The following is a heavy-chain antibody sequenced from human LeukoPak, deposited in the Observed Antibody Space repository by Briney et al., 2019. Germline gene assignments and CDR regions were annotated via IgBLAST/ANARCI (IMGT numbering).Heavy chain of an antibody. CDR1: GGSISSGNYY. CDR3: AREGKRVVAGGFDY. CDR2: IYYSGST. D-gene: IGHD2-15*01. J-gene: IGHJ4*02. Sequence: PSETLSRTCTVSGGSISSGNYYWGWIRQSPGKGLEWIGSIYYSGSTYYNPSLKSRVTISVDTSKNYFSLNLSSVTAADTAVYYCAREGKRVVAGGFDYWGQGALVTVSS. V-gene: IGHV4-39*07.